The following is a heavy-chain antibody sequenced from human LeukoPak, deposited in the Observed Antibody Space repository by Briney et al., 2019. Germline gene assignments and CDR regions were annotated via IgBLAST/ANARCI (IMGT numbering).Heavy chain of an antibody. CDR1: GFTFSSYAMH. J-gene: IGHJ4*02. CDR3: ARGHDYFDY. CDR2: IYYSGNT. V-gene: IGHV4-30-4*01. Sequence: LRLSCAASGFTFSSYAMHWVRQPPGKGLEWIGYIYYSGNTYYNPSLQSRVTISVDTSKNQFSLNLSSVTAADTAVFYCARGHDYFDYWGQGTLVTVSS.